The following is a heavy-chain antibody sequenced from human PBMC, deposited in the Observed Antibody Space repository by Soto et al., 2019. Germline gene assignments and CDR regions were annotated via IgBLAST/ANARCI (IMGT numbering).Heavy chain of an antibody. J-gene: IGHJ4*02. V-gene: IGHV3-23*01. CDR3: AKERSSGWSFDY. CDR1: GFPISTYA. Sequence: PGRFMRVSCTAAGFPISTYARNWVRPATGKGLEWVSGISGSGDSTYYADSVKGRFTVSRDNSKNTLYLQMNSLRAEDTAVFYCAKERSSGWSFDYWGQGTLVTVSS. D-gene: IGHD6-19*01. CDR2: ISGSGDST.